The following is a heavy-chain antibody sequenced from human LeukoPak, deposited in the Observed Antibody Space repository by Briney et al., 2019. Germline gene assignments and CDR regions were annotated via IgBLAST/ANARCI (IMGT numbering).Heavy chain of an antibody. J-gene: IGHJ4*02. CDR1: GYTFTSYG. D-gene: IGHD2-15*01. Sequence: ASVKVSCKASGYTFTSYGISWVRQAPGQGLEWMGWISAYSGNTNYAQKLQGRVTMTTDTSTSTAYMELRSLRSDDTAVYYCARDRRVVVAATLFDYWGQGTLVTVSS. V-gene: IGHV1-18*01. CDR2: ISAYSGNT. CDR3: ARDRRVVVAATLFDY.